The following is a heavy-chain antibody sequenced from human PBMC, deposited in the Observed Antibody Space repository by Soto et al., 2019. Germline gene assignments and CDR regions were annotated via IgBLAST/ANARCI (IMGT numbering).Heavy chain of an antibody. V-gene: IGHV4-59*01. J-gene: IGHJ5*02. CDR2: VHYSGST. Sequence: SETLSLTCTVSRGSISSNYWSWIRQPPGKGLEWIGYVHYSGSTNYNPSLKSRVTISVDTSKIQFSLRLSSVTAADTAVYYCASSSSWYQFDPWGQGTLVTVS. CDR1: RGSISSNY. CDR3: ASSSSWYQFDP. D-gene: IGHD6-13*01.